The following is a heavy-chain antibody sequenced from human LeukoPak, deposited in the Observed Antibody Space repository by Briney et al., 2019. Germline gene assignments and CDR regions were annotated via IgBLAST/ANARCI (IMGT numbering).Heavy chain of an antibody. CDR2: IYYIGST. CDR3: ARGTRLLFDY. J-gene: IGHJ4*02. V-gene: IGHV4-30-4*08. CDR1: GGSISNGDYY. D-gene: IGHD2/OR15-2a*01. Sequence: SETLSLTCTVSGGSISNGDYYWRWIRQPPGKGLEWIGYIYYIGSTNYNPSLKSRVSISEDTSKNPFSLKLSSVTAADTAVYYCARGTRLLFDYWGQGTLVTVSS.